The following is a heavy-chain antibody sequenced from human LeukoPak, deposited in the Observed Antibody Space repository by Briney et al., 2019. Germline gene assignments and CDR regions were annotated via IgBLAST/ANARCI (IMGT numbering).Heavy chain of an antibody. Sequence: GRSLRLSCAASGFTFSSHGMHWVRQAPGKGLEWVAVISYDGSNKYYADSVKGRFTISRDNSKNTLYLQMNSLRAEDTAVYYCAKDQFQLPHGGYYYYYGMDVWGQGTTVTVSS. CDR3: AKDQFQLPHGGYYYYYGMDV. CDR2: ISYDGSNK. D-gene: IGHD2-2*01. V-gene: IGHV3-30*18. CDR1: GFTFSSHG. J-gene: IGHJ6*02.